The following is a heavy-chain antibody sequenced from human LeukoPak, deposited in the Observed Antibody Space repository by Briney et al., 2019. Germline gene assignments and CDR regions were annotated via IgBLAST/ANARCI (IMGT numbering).Heavy chain of an antibody. CDR2: ISSSGSTI. CDR3: ARDSLLYYYDSSGGLDY. Sequence: PGGSLRLSCAASGFTFSDYYMSWIRQAPGKGLEWVSYISSSGSTIYYADSVKGRFTISRDNAKNSLYLQMNSLRAEDTAVYYCARDSLLYYYDSSGGLDYWGQGTLVTVPS. CDR1: GFTFSDYY. J-gene: IGHJ4*02. V-gene: IGHV3-11*01. D-gene: IGHD3-22*01.